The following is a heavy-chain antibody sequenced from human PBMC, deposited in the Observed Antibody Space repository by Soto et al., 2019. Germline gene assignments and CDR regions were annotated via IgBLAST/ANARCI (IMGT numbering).Heavy chain of an antibody. J-gene: IGHJ4*02. V-gene: IGHV3-23*01. D-gene: IGHD3-10*01. CDR2: ISGSGGST. CDR3: AKDSPDLWFGETYYFDY. CDR1: GFTFSSYA. Sequence: LRLSCAASGFTFSSYAMSWVRQAPGKGLEWVSAISGSGGSTYYADSVKGRFTISRDNSKNTLYLQMNSLRAEDTAVYYCAKDSPDLWFGETYYFDYWGQGTLVTVSS.